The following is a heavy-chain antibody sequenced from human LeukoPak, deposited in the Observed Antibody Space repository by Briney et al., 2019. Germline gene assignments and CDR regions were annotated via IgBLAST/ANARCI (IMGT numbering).Heavy chain of an antibody. V-gene: IGHV3-23*01. Sequence: GGSLRLSCAASGFTFSSYAMSWVRQAPGKGLEWVSAISGSGGSTYYADSVKGRFTISRDNSKNTLHLQMNSLRAEDTAVYYCARLTGTTFSPLDYWGQGTLVTVSS. CDR3: ARLTGTTFSPLDY. D-gene: IGHD1-7*01. CDR1: GFTFSSYA. J-gene: IGHJ4*02. CDR2: ISGSGGST.